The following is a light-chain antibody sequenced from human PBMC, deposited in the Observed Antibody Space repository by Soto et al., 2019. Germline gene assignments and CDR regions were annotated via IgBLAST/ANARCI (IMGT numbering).Light chain of an antibody. J-gene: IGKJ5*01. CDR1: QSVSGY. Sequence: DIVLTQSPATLSLSPGERVNLSCRASQSVSGYLGWYQQKPGQAPRFLIYDASYRATGTPARFSGSGSGTDFTLTISRLEPEDFAVYYCQQYGGTPPITFGQGTRLEIK. CDR3: QQYGGTPPIT. CDR2: DAS. V-gene: IGKV3-11*01.